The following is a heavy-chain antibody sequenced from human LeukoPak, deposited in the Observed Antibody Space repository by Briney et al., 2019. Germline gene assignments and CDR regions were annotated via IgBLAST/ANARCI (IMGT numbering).Heavy chain of an antibody. Sequence: GGSLRLSCAASGFTFSDYYMSWIRQAPGKGLEWVSYISSSGSTIYYADSVKGRFTISRDNAKNSLYLQMNSLRAEDTAVYYCARVDDYTPGVCCFDYWGQGTLVTVSS. J-gene: IGHJ4*02. CDR2: ISSSGSTI. CDR1: GFTFSDYY. V-gene: IGHV3-11*01. D-gene: IGHD2-8*01. CDR3: ARVDDYTPGVCCFDY.